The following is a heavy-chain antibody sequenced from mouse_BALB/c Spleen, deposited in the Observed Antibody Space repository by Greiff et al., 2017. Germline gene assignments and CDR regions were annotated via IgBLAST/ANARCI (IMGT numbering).Heavy chain of an antibody. CDR1: GYTFTDYN. D-gene: IGHD2-4*01. V-gene: IGHV1-18*01. J-gene: IGHJ3*01. CDR2: INPNNGGT. Sequence: EVQLQQSGPELVKPGASVKIPCKASGYTFTDYNMDWVKQSHGKSLEWIGDINPNNGGTIYNQKFKGKATLTVDKSSSTAYMELRSLTSEDTAVYYCARWDDYDVRGAYWGQGTLVTVSA. CDR3: ARWDDYDVRGAY.